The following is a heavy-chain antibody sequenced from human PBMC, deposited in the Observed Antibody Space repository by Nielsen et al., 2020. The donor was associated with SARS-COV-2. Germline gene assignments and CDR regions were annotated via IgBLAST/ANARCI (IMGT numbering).Heavy chain of an antibody. V-gene: IGHV4-61*01. D-gene: IGHD3-9*01. CDR2: IYYSGST. J-gene: IGHJ4*02. Sequence: SETLSLTCTVSGGSVNSGSYYWSWIRQPPGKGLEWIGYIYYSGSTNYNPSLKSRVTISVDTSKNQFSLKLSSVTAADTAVYYCARGSYDILTGYSYFDYWGQGTLVTVSS. CDR1: GGSVNSGSYY. CDR3: ARGSYDILTGYSYFDY.